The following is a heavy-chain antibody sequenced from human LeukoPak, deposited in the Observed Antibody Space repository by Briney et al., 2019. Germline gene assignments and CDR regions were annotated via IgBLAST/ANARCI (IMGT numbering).Heavy chain of an antibody. CDR3: ARHPGYYDSSGYPVFGY. D-gene: IGHD3-22*01. V-gene: IGHV1-2*02. CDR2: INPNSGGT. Sequence: ASVKVSCKASGYTFTGYYMHWVRQAPGQGLEWMGWINPNSGGTNYAQKFQGRVTMTRDTSISTAYMEMSRLRSDDTAVYYCARHPGYYDSSGYPVFGYWGQGTLVTVSS. J-gene: IGHJ4*02. CDR1: GYTFTGYY.